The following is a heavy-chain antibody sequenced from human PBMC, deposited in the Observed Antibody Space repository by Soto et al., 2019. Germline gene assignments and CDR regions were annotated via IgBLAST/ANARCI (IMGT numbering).Heavy chain of an antibody. D-gene: IGHD2-21*01. CDR1: GVSISSGGYY. Sequence: QVQLQESGPGLVEPSQTLSLTCTVSGVSISSGGYYWSWIRQHPGKGLEWIGYIYYSGSTYYNPPVKRRVTISLHTSKNQFPMKLSSVTAADTAVYYWARDCGGPVDYWGEGTLVAVSS. J-gene: IGHJ4*02. CDR2: IYYSGST. V-gene: IGHV4-31*03. CDR3: ARDCGGPVDY.